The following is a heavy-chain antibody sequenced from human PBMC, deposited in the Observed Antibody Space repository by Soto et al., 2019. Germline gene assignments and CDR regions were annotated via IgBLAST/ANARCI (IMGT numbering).Heavy chain of an antibody. Sequence: SETLSLTCTVSGGSISSGDYYWSWIRQPPGKGLEWIGYIYYSGSTYYNPSLKSRVTISVDTSKNQFSLKLSSVTAADTAVYYCARGGKGSSWPKFDYWGQGTLVTVSS. V-gene: IGHV4-30-4*01. CDR1: GGSISSGDYY. CDR2: IYYSGST. J-gene: IGHJ4*02. CDR3: ARGGKGSSWPKFDY. D-gene: IGHD6-13*01.